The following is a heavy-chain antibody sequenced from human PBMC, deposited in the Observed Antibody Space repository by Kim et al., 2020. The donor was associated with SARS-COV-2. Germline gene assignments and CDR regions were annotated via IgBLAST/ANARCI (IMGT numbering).Heavy chain of an antibody. CDR3: ARLPYCSGGSCPHGMDV. J-gene: IGHJ6*02. D-gene: IGHD2-15*01. CDR1: GYSFTSYW. V-gene: IGHV5-51*01. Sequence: GESLKISCKGSGYSFTSYWIGWVRQMPGKGLEWMGIIYPGDSDTRYSPSFQGQVTISADKSISTAYLQWSSLKASDTAMYYCARLPYCSGGSCPHGMDVWGQGTTVTVSS. CDR2: IYPGDSDT.